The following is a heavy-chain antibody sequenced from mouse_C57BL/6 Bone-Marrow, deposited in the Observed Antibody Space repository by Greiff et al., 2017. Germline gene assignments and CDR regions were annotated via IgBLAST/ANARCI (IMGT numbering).Heavy chain of an antibody. J-gene: IGHJ1*03. CDR1: GYTFTSYW. CDR2: IDPSDSYT. D-gene: IGHD1-1*01. Sequence: QVQLQQPGAELVMPGASVKLSCKASGYTFTSYWMHWVKQRPGQGLEWIGEIDPSDSYTNYHQKFKGKSTLTVDKSSSTAYMQLSSLTSEDSAVYYCARSNYYGSSLLYWYFDVWGTGTTVTVSS. CDR3: ARSNYYGSSLLYWYFDV. V-gene: IGHV1-69*01.